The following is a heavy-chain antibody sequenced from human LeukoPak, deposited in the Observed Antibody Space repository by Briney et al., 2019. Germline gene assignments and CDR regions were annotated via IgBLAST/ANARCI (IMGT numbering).Heavy chain of an antibody. CDR3: ARMNLGATTGFDY. D-gene: IGHD1-26*01. Sequence: GGSLRLSCTASGFTFSDYAMTWVRQAPGKWLEWVSSISSGNGYIYYADSVKGRFTISRDNSKNTLYPQMNSLRAEDTAVYYCARMNLGATTGFDYWGQGTLVTVSS. CDR2: ISSGNGYI. J-gene: IGHJ4*02. V-gene: IGHV3-21*04. CDR1: GFTFSDYA.